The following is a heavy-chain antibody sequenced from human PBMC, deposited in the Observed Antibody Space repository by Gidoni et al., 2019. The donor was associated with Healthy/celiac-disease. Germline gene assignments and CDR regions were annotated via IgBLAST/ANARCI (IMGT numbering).Heavy chain of an antibody. CDR3: ARVGYSNLYSFGY. V-gene: IGHV3-30-3*01. D-gene: IGHD4-4*01. Sequence: QVQLVESGGGVVQPGRSLRLSCAASGFPFSSYAIHWVRQAPGKGLVWVAVISYDGSNKYYADSVKGRFTISRDNSKNTLYLQMNSLRAEDTAVYYCARVGYSNLYSFGYWGQGTLVTVSS. CDR2: ISYDGSNK. CDR1: GFPFSSYA. J-gene: IGHJ4*02.